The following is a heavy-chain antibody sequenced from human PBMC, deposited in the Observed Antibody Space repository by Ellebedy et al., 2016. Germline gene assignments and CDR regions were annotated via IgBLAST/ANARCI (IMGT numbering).Heavy chain of an antibody. CDR1: GFTFNDYA. Sequence: GGSLRLSXAGSGFTFNDYALHWVRQAPGKGLEWVSGISWDSAVIGYSGSVKGRFTISKGSAKNYLYLQMNSLRPEDTAFYYCAKGTMDYHWGQGTLVTVSS. CDR3: AKGTMDYH. D-gene: IGHD4/OR15-4a*01. J-gene: IGHJ5*02. V-gene: IGHV3-9*01. CDR2: ISWDSAVI.